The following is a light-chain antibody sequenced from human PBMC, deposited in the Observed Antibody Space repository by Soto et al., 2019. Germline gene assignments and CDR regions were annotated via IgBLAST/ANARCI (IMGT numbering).Light chain of an antibody. CDR2: GAS. Sequence: EIVMTQSPATLSVSPGERATLPCRASQSVSSNLAWYQQKPGQAPRLLIYGASSRATGIPDRFSGSGSGTDFILTISRLEPEDLAVYYCQQYGSSSWTFGQGTKVDIK. V-gene: IGKV3-20*01. CDR3: QQYGSSSWT. J-gene: IGKJ1*01. CDR1: QSVSSN.